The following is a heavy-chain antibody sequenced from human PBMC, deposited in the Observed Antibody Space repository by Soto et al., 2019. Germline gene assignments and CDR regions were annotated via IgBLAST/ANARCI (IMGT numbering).Heavy chain of an antibody. CDR1: SDSIAGENW. D-gene: IGHD6-25*01. CDR2: IFHTGGT. J-gene: IGHJ4*02. V-gene: IGHV4-4*02. CDR3: ARVFSSGSGWMYYFDF. Sequence: QVQLQESGPGLVKPSETLSLTCTVSSDSIAGENWWSWVRQPPGMGLEWIGEIFHTGGTNYNPSLKGRVTMEVDTYKNQFSLKLISATAADTAVYYCARVFSSGSGWMYYFDFWGQGTLVSVSS.